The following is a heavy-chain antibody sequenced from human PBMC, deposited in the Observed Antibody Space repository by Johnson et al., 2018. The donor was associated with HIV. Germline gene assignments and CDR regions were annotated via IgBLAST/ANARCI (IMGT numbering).Heavy chain of an antibody. CDR3: AKEMSSWPGEAFDI. D-gene: IGHD1-14*01. CDR1: GFTFSRHA. J-gene: IGHJ3*02. CDR2: IRYDGSTQ. V-gene: IGHV3-30*02. Sequence: QVQLVESGGGLVKPGGSLRLSCAASGFTFSRHAMHWVRQAPGKGPEWVACIRYDGSTQSYADSVKGRFSISRDNSKNTLYMEINSLRAEDTALYYCAKEMSSWPGEAFDIWGQGTMVTVSS.